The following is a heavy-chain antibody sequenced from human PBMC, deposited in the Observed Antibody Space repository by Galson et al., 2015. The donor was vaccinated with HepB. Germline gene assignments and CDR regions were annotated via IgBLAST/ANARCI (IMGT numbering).Heavy chain of an antibody. J-gene: IGHJ6*02. CDR2: ISYDGSNK. CDR1: GFTFSSYA. Sequence: SLRLSCAASGFTFSSYAMHWVRQAPGKGLEWVAVISYDGSNKYYADSVKGRFTISRDNSKNTLYLQMNSLRAEDTAVYYCARGQQLFRANGMDVWGQGTTVTVSS. D-gene: IGHD6-13*01. CDR3: ARGQQLFRANGMDV. V-gene: IGHV3-30*04.